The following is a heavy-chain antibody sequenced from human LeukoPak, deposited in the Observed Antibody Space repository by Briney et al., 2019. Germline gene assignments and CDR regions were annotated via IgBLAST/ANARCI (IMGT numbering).Heavy chain of an antibody. V-gene: IGHV3-53*01. CDR3: ARSVEVDAFDI. Sequence: GGSLRLSCAASGFTVSSNYMSWVRQAPGKGLEWVSVIYSGGSTYYADSVKGRFTIPRDNSKNTLYLQMNSLRAEDTAVYYCARSVEVDAFDIWGQGTMVTVSS. CDR1: GFTVSSNY. D-gene: IGHD5/OR15-5a*01. J-gene: IGHJ3*02. CDR2: IYSGGST.